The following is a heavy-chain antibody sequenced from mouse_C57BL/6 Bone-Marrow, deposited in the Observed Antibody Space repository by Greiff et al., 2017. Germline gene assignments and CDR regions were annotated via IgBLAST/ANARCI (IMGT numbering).Heavy chain of an antibody. D-gene: IGHD1-1*01. CDR1: GFTFSDYG. J-gene: IGHJ4*01. Sequence: EVKVVESGGGLVKPGGSLKLSCAASGFTFSDYGMHWVRQAPEKGLEWVAYISSGSSTIYYADTVKGRFTISRDNAKNTLFLQMTSLRSEDTAMYYCARPPLLLLVDYWGQGTSVTVSS. CDR3: ARPPLLLLVDY. V-gene: IGHV5-17*01. CDR2: ISSGSSTI.